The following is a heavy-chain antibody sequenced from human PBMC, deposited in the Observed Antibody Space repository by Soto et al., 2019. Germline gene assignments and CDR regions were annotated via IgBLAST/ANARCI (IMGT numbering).Heavy chain of an antibody. Sequence: GGSLRLSCAASGFTFSSYGMHWVRQAPGKGLEWVAVIWYDGSNKYYEDSVKGRFTISRDNSKNTLYLQMNSLRAEDTAVYYCARDAQVPGLYYYYGMDVWGQGTTVTVSS. D-gene: IGHD1-1*01. CDR3: ARDAQVPGLYYYYGMDV. CDR2: IWYDGSNK. V-gene: IGHV3-33*01. CDR1: GFTFSSYG. J-gene: IGHJ6*02.